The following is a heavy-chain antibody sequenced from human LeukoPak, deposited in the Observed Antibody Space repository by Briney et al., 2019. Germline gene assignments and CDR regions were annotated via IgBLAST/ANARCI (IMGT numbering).Heavy chain of an antibody. V-gene: IGHV4-59*01. CDR2: IYYSGFT. Sequence: SETLSLTCTVSGGSISSYYWSWIRQPPGKGMEDIGHIYYSGFTNYNPSPKSRVTMSVDTSKNQFSLKLSSVTAADTAVYYCARYGSSSLRAGYYYYMDVWGKGTTVTVSS. CDR1: GGSISSYY. J-gene: IGHJ6*03. CDR3: ARYGSSSLRAGYYYYMDV. D-gene: IGHD6-6*01.